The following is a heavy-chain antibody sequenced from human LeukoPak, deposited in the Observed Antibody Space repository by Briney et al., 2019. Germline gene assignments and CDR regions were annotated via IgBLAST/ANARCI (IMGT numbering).Heavy chain of an antibody. V-gene: IGHV3-33*01. Sequence: PGGALRLSCETAGVSSSTYDMHEDLQYPSKVPEWVAVTWPDGSKKYYADSVKGRFTISRDNSKSTLYLQMNSLRGEDTAVYYCVRGKGSTNVWGKGTTVTVSS. J-gene: IGHJ6*04. CDR2: TWPDGSKK. CDR3: VRGKGSTNV. D-gene: IGHD2-2*01. CDR1: GVSSSTYD.